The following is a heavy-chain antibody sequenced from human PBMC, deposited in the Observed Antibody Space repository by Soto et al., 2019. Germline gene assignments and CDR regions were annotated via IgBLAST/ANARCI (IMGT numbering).Heavy chain of an antibody. CDR3: ARRVYIAAREGDY. CDR1: GGSISSSSYY. V-gene: IGHV4-39*01. Sequence: SETLSLTCTVSGGSISSSSYYWGWIRQPPGKGLEWIGSIYYSGSTYYNPSLKIRVTISVDTSKNLFSLKLSSVTAADTAVYYCARRVYIAAREGDYWGQGSLVTVSS. CDR2: IYYSGST. J-gene: IGHJ4*02. D-gene: IGHD6-6*01.